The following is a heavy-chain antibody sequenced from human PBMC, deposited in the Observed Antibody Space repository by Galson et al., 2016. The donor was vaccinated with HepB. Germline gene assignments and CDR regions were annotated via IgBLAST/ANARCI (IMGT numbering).Heavy chain of an antibody. CDR1: GYTFTTNG. CDR2: ISAHNGDT. J-gene: IGHJ4*02. CDR3: ARDRDRSLDY. V-gene: IGHV1-18*04. Sequence: SVKVSCKASGYTFTTNGISWVRQAPGQGLEWMGWISAHNGDTNSPQKLQGRVTLTTDTSTRTAYMELRRLKSDDTAVYYCARDRDRSLDYWGQGTLVTVSS. D-gene: IGHD5-24*01.